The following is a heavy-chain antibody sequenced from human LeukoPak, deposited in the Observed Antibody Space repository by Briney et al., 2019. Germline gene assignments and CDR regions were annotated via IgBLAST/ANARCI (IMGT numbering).Heavy chain of an antibody. CDR3: ATGVTMVRGVLKEDYYGMAV. CDR2: FDPDDGEK. V-gene: IGHV1-24*01. CDR1: GYTLTELS. J-gene: IGHJ6*02. Sequence: GASVKVSCKVSGYTLTELSMHWVRQAPGKGLEWMGGFDPDDGEKIYAQKFQGRVTMTEDTSTDTAYLELNRLRSEDTAVYYCATGVTMVRGVLKEDYYGMAVWGQGTTVTVSS. D-gene: IGHD3-10*01.